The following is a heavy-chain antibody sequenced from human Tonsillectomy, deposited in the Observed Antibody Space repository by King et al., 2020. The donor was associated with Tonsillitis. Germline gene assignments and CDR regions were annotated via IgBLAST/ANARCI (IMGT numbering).Heavy chain of an antibody. V-gene: IGHV3-23*04. CDR3: AKDSKSMKVGLFDP. CDR1: GCTFSSYA. Sequence: VQLVESGGGLVQPGGSLRLSCAASGCTFSSYAMSWVRQAPGKGLEWVSAISGSGGSTYYEDSVKGRFTISRDNSKNTLYLQMNSLRAADTAVYYCAKDSKSMKVGLFDPWGQGTLVTVSS. J-gene: IGHJ5*02. CDR2: ISGSGGST. D-gene: IGHD3-22*01.